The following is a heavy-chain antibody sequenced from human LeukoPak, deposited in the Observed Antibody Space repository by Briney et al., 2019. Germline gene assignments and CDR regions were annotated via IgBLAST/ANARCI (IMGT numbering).Heavy chain of an antibody. V-gene: IGHV3-7*01. D-gene: IGHD4-17*01. CDR1: GFTFSSYW. CDR3: ARDQLMTTVTDEAFDI. CDR2: IKQDGSEK. Sequence: GGSLRLSCAASGFTFSSYWMSWVRQAPGKGLEWVANIKQDGSEKYYVDSVKGRFTISRDNAKNSLYLQMNSLRAEDTAVYYCARDQLMTTVTDEAFDIWGQGTMVTVSS. J-gene: IGHJ3*02.